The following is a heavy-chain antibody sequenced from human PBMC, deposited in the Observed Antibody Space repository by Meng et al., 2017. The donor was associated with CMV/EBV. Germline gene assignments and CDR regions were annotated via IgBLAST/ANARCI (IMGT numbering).Heavy chain of an antibody. CDR3: AKFGTTGTTGVDY. CDR2: ISWDGGST. V-gene: IGHV3-43D*03. CDR1: GFTFDDYA. J-gene: IGHJ4*02. Sequence: GESLKISCAASGFTFDDYAMHWVRQAPGKGLEWVSLISWDGGSTYYADSVKGRFTISRDNSKNTLYLQMNSLRAEDTAVYYCAKFGTTGTTGVDYWGQGTLVTVSS. D-gene: IGHD1-1*01.